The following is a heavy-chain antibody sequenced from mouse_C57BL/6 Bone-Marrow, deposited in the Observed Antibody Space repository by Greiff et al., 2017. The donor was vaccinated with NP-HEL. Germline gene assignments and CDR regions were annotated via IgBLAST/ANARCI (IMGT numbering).Heavy chain of an antibody. J-gene: IGHJ1*03. D-gene: IGHD3-3*01. Sequence: QVQLQQSGAELVMPGASVKLSCKASGYTFTSYWMHWVKQRPGQGLEWIGEIDPSDRYTNYNQKFKGKSTLTVDKSSSTAYMQLSSLTSEDSAVYYCARRGYRAYDYWYFDVWGTGTTVTVSS. CDR1: GYTFTSYW. CDR2: IDPSDRYT. V-gene: IGHV1-69*01. CDR3: ARRGYRAYDYWYFDV.